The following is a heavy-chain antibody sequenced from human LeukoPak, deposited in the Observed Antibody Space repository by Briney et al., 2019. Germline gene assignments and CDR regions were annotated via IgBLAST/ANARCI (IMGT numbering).Heavy chain of an antibody. CDR3: ARFLWFGEKYFDY. V-gene: IGHV1-3*01. Sequence: ASVKVSCKASGYTFTSYAMHWVRQAPGQRLEWMGWINAGNGNTKYSQKFQGRVTITRDTSTSTAYMELRSLRSDDTAVYYCARFLWFGEKYFDYWGQGTLVTVSS. J-gene: IGHJ4*02. CDR2: INAGNGNT. CDR1: GYTFTSYA. D-gene: IGHD3-10*01.